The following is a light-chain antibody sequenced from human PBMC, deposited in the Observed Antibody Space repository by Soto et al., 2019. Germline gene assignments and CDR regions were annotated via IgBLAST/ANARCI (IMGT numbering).Light chain of an antibody. V-gene: IGKV3-20*01. Sequence: EIVLTQSPGTLSLSPGEGATLSCRASQSVSSSYLAWYQQKPGQAPRLLIYGASNRATGIPDRFSGSGSGTDFTLIISRLEPEDFAVYYCQQYGSSPRTFGQGTKLEI. J-gene: IGKJ2*01. CDR3: QQYGSSPRT. CDR2: GAS. CDR1: QSVSSSY.